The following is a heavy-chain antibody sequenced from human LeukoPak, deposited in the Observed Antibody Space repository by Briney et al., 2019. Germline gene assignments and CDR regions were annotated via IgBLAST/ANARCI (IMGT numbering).Heavy chain of an antibody. D-gene: IGHD3-10*01. CDR1: GGSFSGYY. Sequence: SETLSLTCAVYGGSFSGYYWSWIRQPPGKGLEWIGEINHSGSTNYNPSRKSRVTISVDTSKNQFSLKLSSVAAADTAVYYCARGKKITVVRGVIRNYYYYMDVWGKGTTVTVSS. CDR2: INHSGST. CDR3: ARGKKITVVRGVIRNYYYYMDV. V-gene: IGHV4-34*01. J-gene: IGHJ6*03.